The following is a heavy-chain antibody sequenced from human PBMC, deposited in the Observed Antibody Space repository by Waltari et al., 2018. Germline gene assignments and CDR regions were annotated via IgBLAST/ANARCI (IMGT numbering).Heavy chain of an antibody. Sequence: EVQLLESGGGLVQPGGSLRLSCAASGFTFSIYWLDWVRQAPGKGLVWVSCINFDGSITNYADSVKGRFTISRDNAKNTLYLQMSSLRAEDTAVYYCVLGEKYFDFWGQGTLVTVSS. CDR3: VLGEKYFDF. CDR1: GFTFSIYW. V-gene: IGHV3-74*01. J-gene: IGHJ4*02. CDR2: INFDGSIT.